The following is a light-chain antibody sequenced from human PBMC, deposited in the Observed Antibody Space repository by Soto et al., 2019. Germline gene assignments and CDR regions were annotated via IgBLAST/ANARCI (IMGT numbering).Light chain of an antibody. V-gene: IGLV2-11*01. CDR1: SSDVGGYNY. CDR3: CSYAGSYTVV. Sequence: QSALTQPRSVSGSPGQSVTISCTGTSSDVGGYNYVSWYQQHPGKAPKLMIYDVSKRPSGVPDRFSGSKSGNTASLTISGRQAEDEADDSCCSYAGSYTVVFGGGTKLTVL. J-gene: IGLJ2*01. CDR2: DVS.